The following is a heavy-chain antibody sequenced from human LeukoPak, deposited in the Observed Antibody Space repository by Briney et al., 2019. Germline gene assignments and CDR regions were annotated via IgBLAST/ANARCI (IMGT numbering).Heavy chain of an antibody. Sequence: ASVKVSCKTSGYTFTNYGISWVRQAPGQRLEWMGWISAYNGNTNYAQRLQGRVTMTTDTSTSTAYMELRSLRSDDTAVYYCGRLGYCSGSSCPTSYYNWSDPWGQGTLVTVSS. CDR2: ISAYNGNT. D-gene: IGHD2-15*01. V-gene: IGHV1-18*01. CDR3: GRLGYCSGSSCPTSYYNWSDP. CDR1: GYTFTNYG. J-gene: IGHJ5*02.